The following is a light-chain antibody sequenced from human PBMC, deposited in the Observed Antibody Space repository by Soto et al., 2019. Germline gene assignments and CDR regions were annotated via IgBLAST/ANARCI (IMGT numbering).Light chain of an antibody. CDR2: SNN. J-gene: IGLJ2*01. Sequence: QSVLTQPPSASGTPGQRVTISCSGSSSNIGSDAVNWYQRFPGTAPKLLIYSNNERPSGVPARFSGSKSGTSASLAISGLQSEDGADYYCAAGDDSLKGVVFGGGTKLTVL. CDR3: AAGDDSLKGVV. CDR1: SSNIGSDA. V-gene: IGLV1-44*01.